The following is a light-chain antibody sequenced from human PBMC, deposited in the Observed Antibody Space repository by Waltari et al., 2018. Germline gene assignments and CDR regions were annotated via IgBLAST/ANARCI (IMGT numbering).Light chain of an antibody. CDR2: EDN. CDR1: TPNIGNNY. J-gene: IGLJ3*02. Sequence: QSVLTQAPSVSAAPGQKVTISCSGSTPNIGNNYVSWYQQFPGTAPKLLIYEDNRLPSGIPDRFSGSKAGASATLGITGLQTGDEANYYCGTWDSSLGIGVLGGGTRVTVL. V-gene: IGLV1-51*01. CDR3: GTWDSSLGIGV.